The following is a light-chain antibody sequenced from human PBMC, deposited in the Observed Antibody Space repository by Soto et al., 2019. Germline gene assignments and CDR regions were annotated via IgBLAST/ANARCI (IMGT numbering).Light chain of an antibody. Sequence: QSVLTQPPSVSAAPGQKVTIYCSGSSSNIGNNYVSWYQQLPGTAPKLLIYDNNKRPSGIPDRFSGSKSGTSATLGISGLQTGDEADYYCGSWDTSLSGIIFGGGTQLTVL. V-gene: IGLV1-51*01. CDR1: SSNIGNNY. CDR3: GSWDTSLSGII. J-gene: IGLJ2*01. CDR2: DNN.